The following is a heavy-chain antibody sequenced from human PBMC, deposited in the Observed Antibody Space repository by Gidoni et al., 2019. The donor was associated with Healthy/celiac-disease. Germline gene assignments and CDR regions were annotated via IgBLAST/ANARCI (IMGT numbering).Heavy chain of an antibody. Sequence: QITLKESGPTLVKPTQTLTPTCTFSGFSLSTSGVGVGWIRQPPGKALEWLALIYWNDDKRYSPSLKSRLTITKDTSKNQVVLTMTNMDPVDTATYYCAHLIHSSSPRGGCFDYWGQGTLVTVSS. CDR3: AHLIHSSSPRGGCFDY. CDR1: GFSLSTSGVG. J-gene: IGHJ4*02. V-gene: IGHV2-5*01. D-gene: IGHD6-6*01. CDR2: IYWNDDK.